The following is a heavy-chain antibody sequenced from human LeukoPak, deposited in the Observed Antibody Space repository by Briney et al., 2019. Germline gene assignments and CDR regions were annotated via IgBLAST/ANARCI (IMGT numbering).Heavy chain of an antibody. V-gene: IGHV3-9*01. D-gene: IGHD2-2*01. CDR3: ARGGVVPAALTAFDI. CDR2: ISWNSGSI. Sequence: PGRSLRLSCAASGFTFDDYAMHWVRQAPGKGLEWVSGISWNSGSIGYADSVKGRFTISRDNAKNSLYLQMNSLRAEDTALYYCARGGVVPAALTAFDIWGQGTMVTVSS. CDR1: GFTFDDYA. J-gene: IGHJ3*02.